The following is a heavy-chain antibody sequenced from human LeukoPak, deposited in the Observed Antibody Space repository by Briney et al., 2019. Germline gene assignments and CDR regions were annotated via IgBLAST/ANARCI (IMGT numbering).Heavy chain of an antibody. V-gene: IGHV1-69*13. J-gene: IGHJ4*02. Sequence: SVKVSCKASGYSFTGYYMHWVRQAPGQGLEWMGGIIPIFGTANYAQKFQGRVTITADESTSTAYMELSSLRSEDTAVYYCASHQYSSGWYGGAFGYWGQGTLVTVSS. CDR3: ASHQYSSGWYGGAFGY. CDR1: GYSFTGYY. D-gene: IGHD6-19*01. CDR2: IIPIFGTA.